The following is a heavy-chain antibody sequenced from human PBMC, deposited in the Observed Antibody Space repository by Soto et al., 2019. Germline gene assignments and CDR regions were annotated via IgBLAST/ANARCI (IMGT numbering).Heavy chain of an antibody. CDR3: VRNGYYSLDY. CDR2: IHHSGGT. V-gene: IGHV4-4*02. J-gene: IGHJ4*02. Sequence: QVQLQESGPGLVKPSGTLSLTCAVSGDSISSHDWWSWVRQPPNKGLEWIAEIHHSGGTNYNPSLMSRATISVDNSKNPFSLKLISATAADTAVYYCVRNGYYSLDYWGQGTLVSVSS. D-gene: IGHD3-3*01. CDR1: GDSISSHDW.